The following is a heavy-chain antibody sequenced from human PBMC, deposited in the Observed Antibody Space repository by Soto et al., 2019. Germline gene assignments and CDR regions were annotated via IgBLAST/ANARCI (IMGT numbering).Heavy chain of an antibody. CDR3: ARDRMVDFGVVIMNYYYYGMDV. V-gene: IGHV4-31*03. J-gene: IGHJ6*02. CDR2: IYYSGST. D-gene: IGHD3-3*01. CDR1: GGSISSGGYY. Sequence: SETLSLTCTVSGGSISSGGYYWSWIRQHPGKGLEWIGYIYYSGSTYYNPSLKSRVTISVDTSKNQFSLKLSSVTAADTAVYYCARDRMVDFGVVIMNYYYYGMDVWGQGTTVTVSS.